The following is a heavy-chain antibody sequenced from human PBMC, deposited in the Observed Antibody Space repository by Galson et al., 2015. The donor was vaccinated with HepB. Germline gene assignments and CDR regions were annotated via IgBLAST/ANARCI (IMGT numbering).Heavy chain of an antibody. Sequence: SLRLSCAASGFTFSSYSMNWVRQAPGKGLEWVSSISSSSSYIYYADSVKGRFTISRDNAKNSLYLQMNSLRAEDTAVYYCARDHYGDYVTFDYWGQGTLVTVSS. CDR2: ISSSSSYI. V-gene: IGHV3-21*01. D-gene: IGHD4-17*01. CDR1: GFTFSSYS. J-gene: IGHJ4*02. CDR3: ARDHYGDYVTFDY.